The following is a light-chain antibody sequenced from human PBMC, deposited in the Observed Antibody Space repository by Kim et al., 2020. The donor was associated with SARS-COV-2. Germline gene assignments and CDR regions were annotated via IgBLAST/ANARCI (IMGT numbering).Light chain of an antibody. V-gene: IGLV3-19*01. CDR1: SLRSYY. CDR2: GKN. CDR3: NSRDSSDDHLVV. Sequence: LGQTVRITCQGDSLRSYYANWYQQKPGPAPVLVIYGKNNRPSGIPDRFSGSSSGNTASLTITGAQAEDEADYYCNSRDSSDDHLVVFGGGTQLTVL. J-gene: IGLJ2*01.